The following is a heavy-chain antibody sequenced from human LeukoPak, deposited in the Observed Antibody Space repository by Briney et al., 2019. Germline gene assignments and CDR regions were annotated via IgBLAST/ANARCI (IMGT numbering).Heavy chain of an antibody. CDR2: INSDGSST. CDR1: GFTFSSYW. CDR3: ASSSPAAISDGMDV. J-gene: IGHJ6*02. V-gene: IGHV3-74*01. Sequence: GGSLRLSCAASGFTFSSYWMHWVRHAPGKGLVWVSRINSDGSSTNYADSVKGRFTISRDNAKNTLYLQMNSLRAEDTAVYYCASSSPAAISDGMDVWGQGTTVTVSS. D-gene: IGHD2-2*01.